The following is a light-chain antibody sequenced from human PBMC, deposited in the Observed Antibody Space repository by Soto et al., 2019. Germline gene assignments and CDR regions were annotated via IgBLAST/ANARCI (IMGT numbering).Light chain of an antibody. CDR2: EVS. J-gene: IGLJ2*01. V-gene: IGLV2-8*01. CDR1: ISDVGDYNY. CDR3: CSYAGSTTVT. Sequence: QSVLTQPPSASGSPGQSVTISCTGTISDVGDYNYVPWYQQHPGRAPKLLIYEVSQRPSGVPARFSGSKSGNTASLTVSGLQAEDEADYYCCSYAGSTTVTFGGGTKVTVL.